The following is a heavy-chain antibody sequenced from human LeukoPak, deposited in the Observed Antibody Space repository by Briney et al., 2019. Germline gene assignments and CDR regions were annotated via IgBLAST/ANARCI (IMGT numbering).Heavy chain of an antibody. V-gene: IGHV4-34*01. CDR2: INHSGST. CDR3: ASPDYGDDDY. CDR1: GGSFSGYY. Sequence: PSETLSLTCAVYGGSFSGYYWSWIRQPPGKGLEWIGEINHSGSTNYNPSLKSRVTISVDTSKNQFSLKLSSVTAADTAVYYCASPDYGDDDYWGQGTLVTVSS. J-gene: IGHJ4*02. D-gene: IGHD4-17*01.